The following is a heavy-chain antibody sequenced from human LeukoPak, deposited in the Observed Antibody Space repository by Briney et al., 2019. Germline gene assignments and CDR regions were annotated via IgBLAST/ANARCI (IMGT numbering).Heavy chain of an antibody. J-gene: IGHJ4*02. CDR1: GGSISSGDYY. V-gene: IGHV4-30-4*01. CDR2: IYYSGST. CDR3: ASYYYDSSAYYGPFDY. Sequence: SETLSLTCTVSGGSISSGDYYWSWIRQPPGKGLEWIGYIYYSGSTYYNPSLKSRVTISVDTSKNQFSLKLSSVTAADTAVYYCASYYYDSSAYYGPFDYWGQGTLVTVSS. D-gene: IGHD3-22*01.